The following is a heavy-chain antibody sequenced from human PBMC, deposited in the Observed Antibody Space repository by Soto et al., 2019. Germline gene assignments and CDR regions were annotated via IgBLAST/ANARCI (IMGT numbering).Heavy chain of an antibody. CDR3: ARCQGDAAMAGVFDF. V-gene: IGHV1-69*13. Sequence: SVKVSCKASGGTFSSYAISWVRQAPGQGLEWMGGIIPIFGTANYAQKFQGRVTITADESTSTAYMELSSLRSEDTAVYYCARCQGDAAMAGVFDFRSRRTLVPVSS. J-gene: IGHJ4*01. CDR1: GGTFSSYA. CDR2: IIPIFGTA. D-gene: IGHD2-2*01.